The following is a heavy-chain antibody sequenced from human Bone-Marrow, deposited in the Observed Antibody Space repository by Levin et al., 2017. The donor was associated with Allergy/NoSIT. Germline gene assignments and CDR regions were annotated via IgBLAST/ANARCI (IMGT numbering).Heavy chain of an antibody. CDR2: IYYSGST. CDR3: ARDFYDFWSGYYARWSRYYFDY. CDR1: GGSISSSSYY. Sequence: PSETLSLTCTVSGGSISSSSYYWGWIRQPPGKGLEWIGSIYYSGSTYYNPSLKSRVTISVDTSKNQFSLKLSSVTAADTAVYYCARDFYDFWSGYYARWSRYYFDYWGQGTLVTVSS. V-gene: IGHV4-39*07. J-gene: IGHJ4*02. D-gene: IGHD3-3*01.